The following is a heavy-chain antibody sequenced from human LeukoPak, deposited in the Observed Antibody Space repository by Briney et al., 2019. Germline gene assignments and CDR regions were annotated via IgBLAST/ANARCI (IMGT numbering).Heavy chain of an antibody. CDR3: ARGYGDSMHFDY. CDR2: IKQDGSEK. D-gene: IGHD4-17*01. Sequence: GGSLRLSCAASGLTFSLSWMNWVRQAPGKGLEWVANIKQDGSEKYYVDSVKGRFTISRDNAKNSLYLQMNSLRAEDTAVYYCARGYGDSMHFDYWGQGTLVTVSS. CDR1: GLTFSLSW. V-gene: IGHV3-7*04. J-gene: IGHJ4*02.